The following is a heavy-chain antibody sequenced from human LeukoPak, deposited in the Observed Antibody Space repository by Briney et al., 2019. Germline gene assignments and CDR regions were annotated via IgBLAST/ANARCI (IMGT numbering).Heavy chain of an antibody. V-gene: IGHV1-18*04. Sequence: ASVKVSCKASGYTFTGYYMHWVRQAPGQGLEWMGWISAYNGNTNYAQKLQGRVTMTTDTSTSTAYMELRSLRSDDTAVYYCASRDYTGYYDSSGYYSAWGQGTLVTVSS. D-gene: IGHD3-22*01. CDR1: GYTFTGYY. CDR3: ASRDYTGYYDSSGYYSA. J-gene: IGHJ5*02. CDR2: ISAYNGNT.